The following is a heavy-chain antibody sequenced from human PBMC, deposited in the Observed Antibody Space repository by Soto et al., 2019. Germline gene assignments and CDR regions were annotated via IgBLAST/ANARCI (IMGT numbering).Heavy chain of an antibody. CDR3: AKSGGVVAMGYHCDC. J-gene: IGHJ4*02. CDR1: GFTFSRYG. D-gene: IGHD3-3*01. Sequence: QVQLVESGGGVVQPGTSLRLSCAASGFTFSRYGLYWVRQAPGKGLQWVAVISHNGVNKQYADSVKGLFTISRDNSKNTLYLPMSSLRPDDTAVDYCAKSGGVVAMGYHCDCWGPATLVTVSS. CDR2: ISHNGVNK. V-gene: IGHV3-30*18.